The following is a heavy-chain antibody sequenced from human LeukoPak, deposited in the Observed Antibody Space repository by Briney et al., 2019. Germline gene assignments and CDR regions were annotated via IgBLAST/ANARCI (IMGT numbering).Heavy chain of an antibody. D-gene: IGHD3-3*01. Sequence: ASVKVSCKASGYTFTSYGISWVRRAPGQRLEGMGWISAYNGNRNYAQKLQRRVTMPTATSTSTAYMELRRLRSDDTAVYYCARDRSGTDFWGGYWESYYYYYYMDVWGKGTTVTVSS. CDR3: ARDRSGTDFWGGYWESYYYYYYMDV. J-gene: IGHJ6*03. CDR2: ISAYNGNR. CDR1: GYTFTSYG. V-gene: IGHV1-18*01.